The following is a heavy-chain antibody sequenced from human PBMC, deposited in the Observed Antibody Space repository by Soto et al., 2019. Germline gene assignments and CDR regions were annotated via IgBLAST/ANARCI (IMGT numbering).Heavy chain of an antibody. CDR1: GYSFTTYF. D-gene: IGHD2-15*01. CDR2: INPRSGNT. CDR3: ARGGREVVGATPNFYGLDV. J-gene: IGHJ6*02. V-gene: IGHV1-46*01. Sequence: QVQLVQSGAEVKKAGASVKVSCRPSGYSFTTYFLHWVRQAPGQGLEWVGIINPRSGNTDYTQKFQGRDTMTRDTSTATVYMDLSSLTSEDTAVYYCARGGREVVGATPNFYGLDVWGQGTTVTVSS.